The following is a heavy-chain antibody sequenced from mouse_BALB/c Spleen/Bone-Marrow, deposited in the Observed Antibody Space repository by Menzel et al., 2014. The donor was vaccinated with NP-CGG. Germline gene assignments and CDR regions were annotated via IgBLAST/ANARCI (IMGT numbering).Heavy chain of an antibody. D-gene: IGHD3-2*01. CDR3: ARPRQLGLAFYAMDY. J-gene: IGHJ4*01. V-gene: IGHV1-67*01. CDR2: ISTYSGNT. CDR1: GYTFTDYA. Sequence: VKLMESGPELVRPGVSVKISCKGSGYTFTDYAMHWVKQSHAKSLEWIGVISTYSGNTNYNQKFKGKATMTVDKSSSTAYMELARLTSEDSAIHYCARPRQLGLAFYAMDYWGQGTSVTVSS.